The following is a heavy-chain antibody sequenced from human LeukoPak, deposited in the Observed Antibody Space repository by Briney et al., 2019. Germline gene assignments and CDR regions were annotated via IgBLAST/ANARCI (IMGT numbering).Heavy chain of an antibody. CDR2: KKQDGGEK. CDR3: AREDTEAGGSYYYYCGMDV. V-gene: IGHV3-7*01. CDR1: GFTFSSYW. J-gene: IGHJ6*02. D-gene: IGHD1-26*01. Sequence: GSLRLSCAASGFTFSSYWMSWVRQAPGKGLEWGANKKQDGGEKYYVDSVKGRFTISRDNAKNSLYLQMNSLRAEDTAVYYCAREDTEAGGSYYYYCGMDVWGQGTTVTDSS.